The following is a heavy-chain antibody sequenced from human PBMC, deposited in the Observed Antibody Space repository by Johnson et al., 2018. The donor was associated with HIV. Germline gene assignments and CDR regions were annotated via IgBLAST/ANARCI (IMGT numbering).Heavy chain of an antibody. CDR3: AREDCSSTRCSDWDSAFDI. CDR1: GFTFSDYY. J-gene: IGHJ3*02. D-gene: IGHD2-2*01. V-gene: IGHV3-11*04. Sequence: QVQLVESGGGVVQPGRSLRLSCAASGFTFSDYYMSWIRQAPGKGLEWVSYISSSGNTIYYADSVKGRFTISRDNSKNTLYLQMNSLRAEDTAVYYCAREDCSSTRCSDWDSAFDIWGQGTMVTVSS. CDR2: ISSSGNTI.